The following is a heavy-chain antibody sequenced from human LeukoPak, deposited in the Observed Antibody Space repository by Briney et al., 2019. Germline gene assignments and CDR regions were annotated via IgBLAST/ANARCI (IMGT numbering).Heavy chain of an antibody. CDR2: ISGSGDTT. J-gene: IGHJ4*02. V-gene: IGHV3-23*01. CDR1: GCTSSNNA. Sequence: PGGSLRLSCAASGCTSSNNAMSWVRQAPGKGLEWVSGISGSGDTTYYADSVKGRFTISRDNSKNMLYLQMNSLRAEDTAVYYCAEDKSLAAYTLDYWGQGTLVTVSS. D-gene: IGHD6-6*01. CDR3: AEDKSLAAYTLDY.